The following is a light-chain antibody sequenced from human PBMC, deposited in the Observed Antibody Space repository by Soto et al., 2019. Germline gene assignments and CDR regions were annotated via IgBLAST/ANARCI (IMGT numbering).Light chain of an antibody. CDR2: AAS. J-gene: IGKJ2*01. CDR3: QQQGT. CDR1: QSLSSSY. Sequence: EIVLTQSPGTLSLSPGERATLSCRASQSLSSSYVVWYQQKPGQAPRLLIYAASRRATGIPDRFSGSGSATEYTLTISRLEPEDFAVYYCQQQGTVGQGTKLEIK. V-gene: IGKV3-20*01.